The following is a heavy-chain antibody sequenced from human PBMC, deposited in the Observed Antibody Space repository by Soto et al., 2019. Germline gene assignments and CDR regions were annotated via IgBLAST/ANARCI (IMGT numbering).Heavy chain of an antibody. V-gene: IGHV3-23*01. CDR1: GFTFSSYA. CDR2: IGNSGAYT. Sequence: EVQLWESGGGVVQPGGSLRLSCAASGFTFSSYAMTWVRQAPGKGLEWVAAIGNSGAYTHYADSVKGRFTISRDNSKNTLSLQMNNLRAEDTALYYCARGRSFLNHCDYWGQGTLVTVSS. CDR3: ARGRSFLNHCDY. J-gene: IGHJ4*02.